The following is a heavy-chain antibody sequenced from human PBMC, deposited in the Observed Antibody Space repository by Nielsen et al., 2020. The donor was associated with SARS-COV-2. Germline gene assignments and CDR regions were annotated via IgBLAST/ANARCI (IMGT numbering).Heavy chain of an antibody. CDR2: INHSGST. Sequence: SETLSLTCAVYGGSFSGYYWSWIRQPPGKGLEWIGEINHSGSTNYNPSLKSRVTISVDTSKNQFSLKLSSVTAADTAVYYCARGRGGSSGWYVSDYWGQGTLVTVSS. D-gene: IGHD6-19*01. CDR1: GGSFSGYY. CDR3: ARGRGGSSGWYVSDY. J-gene: IGHJ4*02. V-gene: IGHV4-34*01.